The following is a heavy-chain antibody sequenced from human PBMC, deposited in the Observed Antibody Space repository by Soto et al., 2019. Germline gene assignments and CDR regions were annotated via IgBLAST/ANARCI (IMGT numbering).Heavy chain of an antibody. D-gene: IGHD3-16*01. J-gene: IGHJ6*02. CDR1: GFTFSSYW. V-gene: IGHV3-74*01. Sequence: EVQLVESGGGLVQPGGALRLSCAASGFTFSSYWMPWVRQGPGEGLVWVSRIMSDGSGTTYADSVKGRFTISRDNAKNTLYLQMNSLRAEDTAVYHCARSRGSGGVEYNMDVWGQGTTVTVSS. CDR2: IMSDGSGT. CDR3: ARSRGSGGVEYNMDV.